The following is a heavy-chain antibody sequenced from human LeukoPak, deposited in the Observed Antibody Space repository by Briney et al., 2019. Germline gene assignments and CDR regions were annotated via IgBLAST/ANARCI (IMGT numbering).Heavy chain of an antibody. CDR3: ARMRPGTDSAFDI. CDR2: IDWDDDK. J-gene: IGHJ3*02. CDR1: GFSLSTSGLC. V-gene: IGHV2-70*11. Sequence: SGPTLLNPTQTLTLTCTFSGFSLSTSGLCVSWIRQPPGKALEWLARIDWDDDKYYSTSLKTRLTISKETSKNQVALTMTNMDPVDTATYYCARMRPGTDSAFDIWGQGTMVTVSS.